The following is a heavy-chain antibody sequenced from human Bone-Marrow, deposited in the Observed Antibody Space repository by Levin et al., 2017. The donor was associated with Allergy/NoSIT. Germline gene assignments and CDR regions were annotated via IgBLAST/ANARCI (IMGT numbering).Heavy chain of an antibody. D-gene: IGHD2-2*01. CDR3: ARGKYQLLDAFDI. V-gene: IGHV2-5*02. J-gene: IGHJ3*02. CDR1: GFSLSTSGVS. Sequence: SGPTLVKPTQTLTLTCTFSGFSLSTSGVSVGWIRQPPGKALEWLALIYWDDDVRYRASLKRRQVILKDPSKNQVVLTLTKVDPADTATYFCARGKYQLLDAFDIWGQGTMVTVSS. CDR2: IYWDDDV.